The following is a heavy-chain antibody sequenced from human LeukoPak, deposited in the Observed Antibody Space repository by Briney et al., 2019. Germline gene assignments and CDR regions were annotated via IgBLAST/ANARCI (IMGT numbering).Heavy chain of an antibody. V-gene: IGHV4-31*03. Sequence: PSQTLSLTCTVSGGSISSGGYYWSWIRQHPGKGLEWIGYIYYSGSTYYNPSLKSRVTISVDTSKNQFPLKLSSVTAADTAVYYCARIVADYYDSSGQKRSYYFDYWGQGTLVTVSS. J-gene: IGHJ4*02. CDR2: IYYSGST. D-gene: IGHD3-22*01. CDR1: GGSISSGGYY. CDR3: ARIVADYYDSSGQKRSYYFDY.